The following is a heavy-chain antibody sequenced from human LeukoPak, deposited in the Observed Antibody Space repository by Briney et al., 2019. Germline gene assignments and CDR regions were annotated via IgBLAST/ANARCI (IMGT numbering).Heavy chain of an antibody. V-gene: IGHV4-39*01. CDR2: LSHAGNT. D-gene: IGHD2-2*01. CDR3: ARHNAPRRVGFDF. Sequence: PSETLSLTCSVSGDSVRNDFYYWGWIRQPPGKGLEWVACLSHAGNTWYNPSLESRLSISVDTSKDQFSLKFSSVTAADTALYWCARHNAPRRVGFDFWGQGILVTVSS. J-gene: IGHJ4*02. CDR1: GDSVRNDFYY.